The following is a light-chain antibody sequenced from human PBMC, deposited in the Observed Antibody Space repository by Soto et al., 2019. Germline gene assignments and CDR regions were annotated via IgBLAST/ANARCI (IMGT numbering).Light chain of an antibody. CDR2: DNS. CDR3: GTWDTKLNAVV. V-gene: IGLV1-51*01. J-gene: IGLJ2*01. Sequence: QSVLTQPPSMSAAPGQKVTITCSGSSSKVGNNFVSWYQQLPGTAPKLLIFDNSQRPSGIPDRFFGSKSGTSATLAITGPQTGDEAVYYCGTWDTKLNAVVFGGGTTLTV. CDR1: SSKVGNNF.